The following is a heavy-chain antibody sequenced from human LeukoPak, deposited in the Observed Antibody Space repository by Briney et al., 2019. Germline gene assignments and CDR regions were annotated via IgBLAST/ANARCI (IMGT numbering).Heavy chain of an antibody. CDR1: GGSISSYY. Sequence: SETLSLTCTVSGGSISSYYWSWLRQPPGKGLEWIGYISYSGSTNYNPSLTSRVTISVDTSKNQRSLKLNSVTAADTAVYYCARYIWGSYPTFEDYWGQGSLVTVSS. V-gene: IGHV4-59*01. J-gene: IGHJ4*02. CDR2: ISYSGST. D-gene: IGHD3-16*02. CDR3: ARYIWGSYPTFEDY.